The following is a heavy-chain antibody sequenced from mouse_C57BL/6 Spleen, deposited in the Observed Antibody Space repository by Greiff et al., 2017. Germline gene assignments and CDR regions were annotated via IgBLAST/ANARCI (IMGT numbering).Heavy chain of an antibody. Sequence: VKLMESGAELVRPGTSVKMSCKASGYTFTNYWIGWAKQRPGHGLEWIGDIYPGGGYTNYNDKFKGKATLTADKSSSTAYMQFSSLTSEDSAIYYCARRGTAQAMYYFDYWGQGTTLTVSS. J-gene: IGHJ2*01. CDR2: IYPGGGYT. CDR3: ARRGTAQAMYYFDY. D-gene: IGHD3-2*02. V-gene: IGHV1-63*01. CDR1: GYTFTNYW.